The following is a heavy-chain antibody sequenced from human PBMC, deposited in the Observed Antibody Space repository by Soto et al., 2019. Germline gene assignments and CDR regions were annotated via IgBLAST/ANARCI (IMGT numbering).Heavy chain of an antibody. Sequence: PGGSLRLSCAASGFTFSIYGMHWVRQAPGKGLEWVAVISYDGSNKYYADSVKGRFTISRDNSKNTLYLQMNSLRAEDTAVYYCARAPVYNWNYLRFDPWGQGTLVTVSS. CDR2: ISYDGSNK. D-gene: IGHD1-7*01. CDR3: ARAPVYNWNYLRFDP. V-gene: IGHV3-30*03. J-gene: IGHJ5*02. CDR1: GFTFSIYG.